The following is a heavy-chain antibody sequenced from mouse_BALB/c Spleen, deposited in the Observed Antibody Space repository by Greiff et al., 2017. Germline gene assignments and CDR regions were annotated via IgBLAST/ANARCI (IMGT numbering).Heavy chain of an antibody. D-gene: IGHD1-2*01. CDR1: GYTFTSYT. V-gene: IGHV1-4*01. CDR3: AGGRLDYFDY. CDR2: INPSSGYT. Sequence: VQLQESGAELARPGASVKMSCKASGYTFTSYTMHWVKQRPGQGLEWIGYINPSSGYTNYNQKFKDKATLTADKSSSTAYMQLSSLTSEDSAVYYCAGGRLDYFDYWGQGTTLTVSS. J-gene: IGHJ2*01.